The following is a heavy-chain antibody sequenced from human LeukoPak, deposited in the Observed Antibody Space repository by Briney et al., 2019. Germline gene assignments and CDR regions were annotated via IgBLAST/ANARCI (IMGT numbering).Heavy chain of an antibody. Sequence: ASVKVSCKASGYTFTSYGISWVRQAPGQGLEWMGWISAYNGNTNYAQKLQGRVTMTTDTSTSTAYMELRSLRSDDTAVYYCARQSLYKYTVTLDYFDYWGQGTLVTVSP. CDR3: ARQSLYKYTVTLDYFDY. D-gene: IGHD4-4*01. V-gene: IGHV1-18*01. CDR2: ISAYNGNT. CDR1: GYTFTSYG. J-gene: IGHJ4*02.